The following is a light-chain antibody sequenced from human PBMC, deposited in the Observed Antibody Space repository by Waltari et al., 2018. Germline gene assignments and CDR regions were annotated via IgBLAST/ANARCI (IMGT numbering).Light chain of an antibody. V-gene: IGKV1-5*03. CDR1: QSIKIW. J-gene: IGKJ1*01. CDR3: QQYDTYPWT. Sequence: DIQMTQSPSTLSASVGDRVTITCRASQSIKIWLTWYQQKPGKAPNLLIYKASTLQSGVPSRFSGSGSGTEFALTINSLQPDDFATYYCQQYDTYPWTFGQGTK. CDR2: KAS.